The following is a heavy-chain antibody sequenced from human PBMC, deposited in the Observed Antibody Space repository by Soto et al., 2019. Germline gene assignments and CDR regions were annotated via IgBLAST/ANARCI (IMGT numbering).Heavy chain of an antibody. J-gene: IGHJ6*02. CDR3: ARIWIQLRTYYYYGMDV. D-gene: IGHD5-18*01. V-gene: IGHV3-30-3*01. CDR2: ISYDGSNK. CDR1: GFTFSSYA. Sequence: GGSLRLSCAASGFTFSSYAMHWVRQAPGKGLEWVAVISYDGSNKYYADSVKGRFTISRDNSKNTLYLQMNSLRAEDTAVYYCARIWIQLRTYYYYGMDVWGQGTTVTVSS.